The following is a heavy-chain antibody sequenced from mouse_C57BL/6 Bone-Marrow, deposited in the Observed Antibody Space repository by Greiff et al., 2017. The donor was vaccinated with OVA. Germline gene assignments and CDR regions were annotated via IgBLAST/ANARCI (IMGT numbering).Heavy chain of an antibody. D-gene: IGHD2-13*01. CDR1: GYTFTSYG. CDR2: IYPRSGNT. J-gene: IGHJ3*01. CDR3: ARGGDYPWFAY. V-gene: IGHV1-81*01. Sequence: VQLEESGAELARPGASVKLSCKASGYTFTSYGISWVKQRTGQGLEWIGEIYPRSGNTYYNEKFKGKATLTADKSSSTAYMELRSLTSEDSAVYFCARGGDYPWFAYWGQGTLVTVSA.